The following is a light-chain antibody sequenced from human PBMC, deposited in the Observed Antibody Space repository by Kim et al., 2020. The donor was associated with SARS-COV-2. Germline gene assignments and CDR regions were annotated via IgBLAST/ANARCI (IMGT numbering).Light chain of an antibody. CDR2: DKN. CDR3: SPRSGDNQVV. Sequence: SSELTQDPDVSVALGQTVRITCLGDSLRKYPASWYQQKPGQAPILVMHDKNNLPSSIPAHLSSATKSDNTSLSTTTAPQVEEAAYYCYSPRSGDNQVVFG. V-gene: IGLV3-19*01. J-gene: IGLJ3*02. CDR1: SLRKYP.